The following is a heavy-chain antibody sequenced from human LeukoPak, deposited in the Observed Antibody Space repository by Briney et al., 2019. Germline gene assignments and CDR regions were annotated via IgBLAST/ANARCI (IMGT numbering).Heavy chain of an antibody. CDR1: GGSISRYY. CDR3: ARHFFVGAEDAFDI. Sequence: SETLSVTCTGSGGSISRYYWSWLRQPPGKGLEWIGYIYYSGSTKYNPSLMSRVTISVDTSKNQFSLKLSSVTAAETAVYYCARHFFVGAEDAFDIWGQGTMVTVSS. J-gene: IGHJ3*02. V-gene: IGHV4-59*08. D-gene: IGHD2/OR15-2a*01. CDR2: IYYSGST.